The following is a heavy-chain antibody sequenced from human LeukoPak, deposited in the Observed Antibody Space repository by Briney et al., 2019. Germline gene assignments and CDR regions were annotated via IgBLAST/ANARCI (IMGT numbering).Heavy chain of an antibody. CDR1: GFTFTTYR. V-gene: IGHV3-7*03. CDR3: ASTTRGGTYYYYMDV. CDR2: IKQDGSEK. Sequence: PGGSLRLSCAASGFTFTTYRMSWVRQAPGKGLEWVANIKQDGSEKHYVDSVKGRFTVSRDNSKNTLYLQMNSLRAEDTAVYYCASTTRGGTYYYYMDVWGKGTTVTISS. D-gene: IGHD1-1*01. J-gene: IGHJ6*03.